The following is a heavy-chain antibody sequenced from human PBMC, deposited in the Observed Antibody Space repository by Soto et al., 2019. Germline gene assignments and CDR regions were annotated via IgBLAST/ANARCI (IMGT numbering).Heavy chain of an antibody. D-gene: IGHD3-22*01. Sequence: GASVKVSCKVSGYTLTELSMHWVRQAPGKGLEWMGGFDPEDGETIYAQKFQGRVTMTEDTSTDTAYMELSSLRSEDTAVYYCATGLIGGSGYYYQFDYWGQGTLVTVS. CDR1: GYTLTELS. J-gene: IGHJ4*02. V-gene: IGHV1-24*01. CDR3: ATGLIGGSGYYYQFDY. CDR2: FDPEDGET.